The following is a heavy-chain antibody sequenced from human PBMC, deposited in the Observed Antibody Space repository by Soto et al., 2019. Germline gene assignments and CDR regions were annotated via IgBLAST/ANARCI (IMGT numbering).Heavy chain of an antibody. J-gene: IGHJ4*02. CDR2: VSHDGRNT. CDR3: AKGGRQWLVTSDFNH. Sequence: VQLVESGGGVVQPGRSLRLSCAASGFTFSDYAMHWVRQAPGTGLEWVAVVSHDGRNTHYADSVKGRFTISRDSSKNTVSMEMTSLRAEDTAVDYCAKGGRQWLVTSDFNHWGQGALLTVSS. CDR1: GFTFSDYA. D-gene: IGHD6-19*01. V-gene: IGHV3-30*18.